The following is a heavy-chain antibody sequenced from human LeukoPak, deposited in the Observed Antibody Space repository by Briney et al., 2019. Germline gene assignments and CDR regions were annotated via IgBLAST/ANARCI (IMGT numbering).Heavy chain of an antibody. D-gene: IGHD6-13*01. J-gene: IGHJ2*01. CDR1: GGSISSSSYY. V-gene: IGHV4-39*07. CDR3: ARVPRMIAAAGTYWYFDL. Sequence: PSETLSLTCTVSGGSISSSSYYWGWIRQPPGKGLEWIGSIYYSGSTYYNPSLKSRVTLSVDTSKNQFSLKLSSVTAADTAVYYCARVPRMIAAAGTYWYFDLWGRGTLVTVSS. CDR2: IYYSGST.